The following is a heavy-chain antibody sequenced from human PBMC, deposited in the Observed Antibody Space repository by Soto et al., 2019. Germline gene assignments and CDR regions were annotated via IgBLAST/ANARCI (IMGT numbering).Heavy chain of an antibody. J-gene: IGHJ4*02. CDR1: GYTFTVYY. D-gene: IGHD1-26*01. CDR3: ARYLAKGGGSAGFDY. CDR2: INPKSVGT. V-gene: IGHV1-2*02. Sequence: QVQLVQSGAEVKKPGASVNVSCKASGYTFTVYYMHWVRQAPGQGLEWMGWINPKSVGTMYPQKFQGRVTMTCDTSISTAYMALTRLRSDDTAVYYCARYLAKGGGSAGFDYWVQGTLVTVSS.